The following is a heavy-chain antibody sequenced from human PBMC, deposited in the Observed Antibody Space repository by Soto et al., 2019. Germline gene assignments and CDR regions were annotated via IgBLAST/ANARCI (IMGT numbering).Heavy chain of an antibody. CDR1: GFTFSDFD. V-gene: IGHV3-33*01. CDR2: IWSDGTNQ. J-gene: IGHJ4*02. Sequence: QVPLVESGGGVVQPGTSLRLSCAVSGFTFSDFDMHWARQAPGKGLEWVAVIWSDGTNQYYADSVKGRFTISRDTSRNTLYLQMNSLRADDTAVYYCATLDNWGQGTLVTVSS. CDR3: ATLDN.